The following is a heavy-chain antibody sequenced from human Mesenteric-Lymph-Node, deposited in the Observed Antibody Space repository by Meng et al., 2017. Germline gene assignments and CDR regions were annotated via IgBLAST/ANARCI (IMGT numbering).Heavy chain of an antibody. CDR2: INPGDSET. J-gene: IGHJ4*02. CDR3: ARQGGDGGGPTWFDY. D-gene: IGHD2-21*02. Sequence: GESLKISCKGSGYSFYGYWIAWVRQIPGKGLEWMGIINPGDSETSYSPSFQGQVTVSVDRSINTAYLQWSSLRAADSAMYYCARQGGDGGGPTWFDYWGQGTLVTVSS. V-gene: IGHV5-51*01. CDR1: GYSFYGYW.